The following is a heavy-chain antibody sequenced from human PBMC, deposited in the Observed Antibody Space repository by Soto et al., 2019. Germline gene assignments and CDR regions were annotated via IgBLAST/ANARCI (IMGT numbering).Heavy chain of an antibody. V-gene: IGHV3-30-3*01. CDR1: GFTFSSYA. J-gene: IGHJ3*02. CDR3: ARDYKXCPYNSGCLPHAFDI. D-gene: IGHD6-19*01. CDR2: ISYDGINK. Sequence: GGSLRLSCATSGFTFSSYALHWVRQAPGKGLEWVALISYDGINKYYADSVKGRFTISGDNSKNTMYLQMNSLRAEDTAVYYCARDYKXCPYNSGCLPHAFDIWGQGTMVTVSS.